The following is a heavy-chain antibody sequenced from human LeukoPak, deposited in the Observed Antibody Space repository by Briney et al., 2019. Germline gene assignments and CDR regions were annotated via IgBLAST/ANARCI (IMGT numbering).Heavy chain of an antibody. V-gene: IGHV3-48*03. CDR3: AELGITMIGGV. D-gene: IGHD3-10*02. Sequence: GGSLRLSCAASGFTFSSYEMNWVRQAPGKGLEWVSYINSSGSTIYYADSVKGRFTISRDNAKNSLYLQMNSLRAEDTAVYYCAELGITMIGGVWGKGTTVTISS. CDR1: GFTFSSYE. J-gene: IGHJ6*04. CDR2: INSSGSTI.